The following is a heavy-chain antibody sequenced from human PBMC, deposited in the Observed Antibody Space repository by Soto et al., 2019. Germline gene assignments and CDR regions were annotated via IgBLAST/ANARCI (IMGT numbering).Heavy chain of an antibody. D-gene: IGHD3-9*01. CDR2: MNRESGKT. CDR1: GYTFTNYD. J-gene: IGHJ6*02. V-gene: IGHV1-8*01. CDR3: AMGPRDWVIYHYSGMDV. Sequence: QVQLVQSGAEVKKPGASVKVSCKSSGYTFTNYDINWVRQATGQGLEWMAWMNRESGKTGYAQKFQGRVTMTRHTSISTAYMELSSLGSEDTAVYYCAMGPRDWVIYHYSGMDVWGQGTTVTVSS.